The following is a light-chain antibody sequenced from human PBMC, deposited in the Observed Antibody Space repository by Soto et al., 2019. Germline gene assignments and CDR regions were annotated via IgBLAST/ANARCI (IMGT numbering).Light chain of an antibody. CDR1: HNIYNY. CDR3: QNYDNLPLT. Sequence: DIQMTQSPSSLSASVGDRVTIACQASHNIYNYLNWYHQKPGKAPKLLIFDASNLERGVPARFSGSGSRTHFSLSINNLQPEDVGTYFFQNYDNLPLTFSGGTKVEI. J-gene: IGKJ4*01. CDR2: DAS. V-gene: IGKV1-33*01.